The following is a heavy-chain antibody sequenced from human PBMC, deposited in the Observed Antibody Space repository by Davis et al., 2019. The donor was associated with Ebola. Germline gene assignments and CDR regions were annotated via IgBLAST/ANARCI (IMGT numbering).Heavy chain of an antibody. CDR3: AERGGSV. Sequence: PSETLSLTCTVSGISIRIHYWSWIRQAPGKGLEWFGAIYHTGNTNYNPSLKSRVTISADTSKHQFSLNLSSVTAADTAVYYCAERGGSVWGQGTLVTVSS. J-gene: IGHJ4*02. CDR2: IYHTGNT. V-gene: IGHV4-59*11. D-gene: IGHD3-16*01. CDR1: GISIRIHY.